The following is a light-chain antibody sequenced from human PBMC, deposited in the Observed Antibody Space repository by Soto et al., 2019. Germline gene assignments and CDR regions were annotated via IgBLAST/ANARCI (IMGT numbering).Light chain of an antibody. CDR2: EAS. CDR1: QSVGSN. V-gene: IGKV3D-15*01. Sequence: EVVMTQSPATVPVSLGGRVTLSCRASQSVGSNLAWYQQKPGQPPRLLIYEASNRDTGVPTRFSGSGSGTEFTLTITSLQSEDFAVYYCQQYNHWPQWNFGKGTKVDI. J-gene: IGKJ1*01. CDR3: QQYNHWPQWN.